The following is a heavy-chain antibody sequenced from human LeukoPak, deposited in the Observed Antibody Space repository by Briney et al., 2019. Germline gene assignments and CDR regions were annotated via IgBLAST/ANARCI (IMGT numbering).Heavy chain of an antibody. CDR2: INPNSGGT. D-gene: IGHD3-3*01. J-gene: IGHJ6*03. V-gene: IGHV1-2*02. Sequence: ASVKVSCKVSGYTLTELSMHWVRQAPGQGLEWMGWINPNSGGTNYAQKFQGRVTMTRDTSISTAYMELSRLRSDDTAVYYCARRITIYVGYYMDVWGKGTTVTVSS. CDR1: GYTLTELS. CDR3: ARRITIYVGYYMDV.